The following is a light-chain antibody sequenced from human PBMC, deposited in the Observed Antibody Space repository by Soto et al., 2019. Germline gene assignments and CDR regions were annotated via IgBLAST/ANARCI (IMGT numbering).Light chain of an antibody. CDR1: SSNIGNNY. J-gene: IGLJ2*01. Sequence: QSVLTQPPSVSAAPGQKVTISCSGSSSNIGNNYVFWYQQLPGTAPQLLIYDNNKRPAGIPDRFSGSKSGTSATLGITGLQAGDEADYYCATCDRSLSVGVFGGGTKLTVL. CDR3: ATCDRSLSVGV. CDR2: DNN. V-gene: IGLV1-51*01.